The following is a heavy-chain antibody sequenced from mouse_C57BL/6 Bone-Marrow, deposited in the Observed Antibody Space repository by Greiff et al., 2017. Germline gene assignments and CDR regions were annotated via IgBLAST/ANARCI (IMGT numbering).Heavy chain of an antibody. CDR1: GYAFTNYL. CDR2: INPGSGGT. V-gene: IGHV1-54*01. D-gene: IGHD1-1*01. Sequence: QVQLKQSGAELVRPGTSVKVSCKASGYAFTNYLIEWVKQRPGQGLEWIGVINPGSGGTNYNEKFKGKATLTADKSSSTAYMQLSSLTSEDSAVYFCARDNTTVVATDWYFDVWGTGTTVTVSS. J-gene: IGHJ1*03. CDR3: ARDNTTVVATDWYFDV.